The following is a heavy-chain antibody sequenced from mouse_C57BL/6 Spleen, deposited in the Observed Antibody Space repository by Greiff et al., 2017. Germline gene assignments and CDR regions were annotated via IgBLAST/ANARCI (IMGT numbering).Heavy chain of an antibody. CDR3: ARHYGSSYAMDY. J-gene: IGHJ4*01. CDR2: ISSGGSYT. Sequence: DVMLVESGGDLVKPGGSLKLSCAASGFTFSSYGMSWVRQTPDKRLEWVATISSGGSYTYYPDSVKGRFTISRDNAKNTLYLQRSSLKSVDTAMYYCARHYGSSYAMDYWGQGTSVTVTS. CDR1: GFTFSSYG. D-gene: IGHD1-1*01. V-gene: IGHV5-6*02.